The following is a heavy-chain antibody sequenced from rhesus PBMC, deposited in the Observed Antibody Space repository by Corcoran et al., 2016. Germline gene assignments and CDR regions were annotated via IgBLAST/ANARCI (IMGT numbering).Heavy chain of an antibody. D-gene: IGHD6-13*01. CDR2: IGGSSGST. CDR1: GCSISSSNS. J-gene: IGHJ4*01. CDR3: ARRPGGYFDY. V-gene: IGHV4-65*02. Sequence: QVQLQESGPGLVKSSETLSLTCPVSGCSISSSNSCTCIRQAPGKGLAWIWNIGGSSGSTYYNPALKSRVTISKYTSKNQFSLKLCSVTAADTAVYYCARRPGGYFDYWGQGVLVTVSS.